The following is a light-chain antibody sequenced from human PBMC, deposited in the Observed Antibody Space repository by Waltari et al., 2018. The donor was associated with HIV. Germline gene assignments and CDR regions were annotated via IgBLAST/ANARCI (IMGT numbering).Light chain of an antibody. CDR1: SSDVGGYNY. J-gene: IGLJ3*02. V-gene: IGLV2-11*01. CDR2: DVS. CDR3: CSYAGSSWV. Sequence: QSALTQPRSVSGSPGQSVTISCTGTSSDVGGYNYVSWHQQHPGKAPKVMIYDVSKRPSGVPDRFSGSKSGNTASLIISGLQAEDEADYYCCSYAGSSWVFGGGTKLTVL.